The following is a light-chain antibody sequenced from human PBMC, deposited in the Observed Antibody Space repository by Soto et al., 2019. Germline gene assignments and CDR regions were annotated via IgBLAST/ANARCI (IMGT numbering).Light chain of an antibody. CDR2: EGS. CDR1: SSDVGNYNP. V-gene: IGLV2-23*01. J-gene: IGLJ1*01. CDR3: CSYARRSTYV. Sequence: ALTQPASVSGSPGQSIAISCTGTSSDVGNYNPVSWYQQHPGKVPKLIIYEGSKRPSGVSDRFSGSKSGNTASLTISGLQAEDEADYYCCSYARRSTYVFGTGTKVTV.